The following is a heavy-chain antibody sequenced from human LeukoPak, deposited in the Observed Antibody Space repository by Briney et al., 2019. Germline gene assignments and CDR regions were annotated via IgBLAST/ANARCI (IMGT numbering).Heavy chain of an antibody. Sequence: SETLSLTCTVSGGSISSYYWSWIRQPPGKGLEWIGYIYYSGSTNYNPSLKSRVTISVDTSKNQLSLKLSSVTAADTAVYYCASYSSGWYGGFDPWGQGTLVTVSS. CDR3: ASYSSGWYGGFDP. V-gene: IGHV4-59*08. D-gene: IGHD6-19*01. J-gene: IGHJ5*02. CDR1: GGSISSYY. CDR2: IYYSGST.